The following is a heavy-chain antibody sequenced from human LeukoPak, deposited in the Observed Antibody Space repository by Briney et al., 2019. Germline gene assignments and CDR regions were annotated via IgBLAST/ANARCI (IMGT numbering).Heavy chain of an antibody. V-gene: IGHV4-59*01. J-gene: IGHJ3*02. CDR3: ARELYSGSYPDAFDI. D-gene: IGHD1-26*01. CDR1: GGSISSYY. CDR2: IYYSGST. Sequence: RASETLSLTCTVSGGSISSYYWSWIRQPPGKGLEWIGYIYYSGSTNYNPSLKSRVTISVDTSKNQFSLKLSSVTAADTAVYYCARELYSGSYPDAFDIWGQGTLVTVSS.